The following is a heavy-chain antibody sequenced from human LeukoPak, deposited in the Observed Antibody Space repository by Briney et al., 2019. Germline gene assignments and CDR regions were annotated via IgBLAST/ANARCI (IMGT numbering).Heavy chain of an antibody. Sequence: SETLSLTCAVYGGSFSGYYWSWIRQPPGKGLEWIGEINHSGSTNYNPSLKSRVTISVDTSKNQFSLKLSSVTAADTAVYYCATSGRSSYGYRALELPPSPVDWGQGTLVTVSS. V-gene: IGHV4-34*01. CDR3: ATSGRSSYGYRALELPPSPVD. CDR2: INHSGST. J-gene: IGHJ4*02. D-gene: IGHD5-18*01. CDR1: GGSFSGYY.